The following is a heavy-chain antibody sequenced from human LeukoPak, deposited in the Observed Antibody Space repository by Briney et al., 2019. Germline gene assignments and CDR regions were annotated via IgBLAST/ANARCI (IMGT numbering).Heavy chain of an antibody. CDR3: ARDTESGSRYFDFHDAFDI. Sequence: PGGSLRLSCAASGFTFSDYYMSWIRQAPGKGLEWVSYISSSGSTIYYADSVKGRFTISRDNAKNSLYLQMNSLRAEDTAVYYCARDTESGSRYFDFHDAFDIWGQGTMVTVSS. D-gene: IGHD3-9*01. CDR1: GFTFSDYY. V-gene: IGHV3-11*04. J-gene: IGHJ3*02. CDR2: ISSSGSTI.